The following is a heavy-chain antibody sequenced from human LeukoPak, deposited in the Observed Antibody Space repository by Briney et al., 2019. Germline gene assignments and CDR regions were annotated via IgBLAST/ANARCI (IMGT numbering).Heavy chain of an antibody. CDR1: GFTFSSYG. J-gene: IGHJ5*02. CDR3: TRDPRGYCGSISCYNGNWFDP. Sequence: GGSLRFSCAASGFTFSSYGMHWVRQAPGKGLEWVAVISYDGSNKYYADSVKGRFTISRDNAKNTLYLQLNSLRAEDTAVYYCTRDPRGYCGSISCYNGNWFDPWGQGTLVTVSS. D-gene: IGHD2-2*01. V-gene: IGHV3-30*03. CDR2: ISYDGSNK.